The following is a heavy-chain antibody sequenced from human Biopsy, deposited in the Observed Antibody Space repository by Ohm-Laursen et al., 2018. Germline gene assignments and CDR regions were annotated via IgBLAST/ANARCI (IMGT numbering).Heavy chain of an antibody. CDR1: GDSISFPY. V-gene: IGHV4-59*11. CDR2: THDTGTT. J-gene: IGHJ4*02. Sequence: PSQTLSLTCVASGDSISFPYWGWFRQPPGKGLEYIGSTHDTGTTDYSPSLKTRVSLSVDTSTKVFSLILSSVTAADTAVYYCAAGATWLVHYWGQGTLVTVSS. D-gene: IGHD6-19*01. CDR3: AAGATWLVHY.